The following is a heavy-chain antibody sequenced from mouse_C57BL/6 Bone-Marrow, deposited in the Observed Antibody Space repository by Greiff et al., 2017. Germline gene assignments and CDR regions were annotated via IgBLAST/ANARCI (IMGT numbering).Heavy chain of an antibody. Sequence: VQLQQPGAELVKPGASVKLSCKASGYTFTSYWMQWVKQRPGQGLEWIGEIDPSDSYTNYNQKFKGKATLTVDTSSSTAYMQLSSLTSEDSAVYYCARENYYGSSLDYWGQGTTLTVSS. D-gene: IGHD1-1*01. CDR1: GYTFTSYW. CDR2: IDPSDSYT. J-gene: IGHJ2*01. CDR3: ARENYYGSSLDY. V-gene: IGHV1-50*01.